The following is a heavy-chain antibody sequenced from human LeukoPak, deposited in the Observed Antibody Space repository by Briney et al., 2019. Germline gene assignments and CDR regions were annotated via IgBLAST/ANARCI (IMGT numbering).Heavy chain of an antibody. D-gene: IGHD3-10*01. CDR2: IYTSGST. CDR1: GGSISSYY. V-gene: IGHV4-4*07. Sequence: KPSETLSLTCTVSGGSISSYYWSWIRQPAGKGLEWIGRIYTSGSTNYNPSLKSRVTISVDTSKNQFSLKLSSVTAADTAVYYCARVLYYYGSGSYYMGGFDYWGQGTLVTVSS. J-gene: IGHJ4*02. CDR3: ARVLYYYGSGSYYMGGFDY.